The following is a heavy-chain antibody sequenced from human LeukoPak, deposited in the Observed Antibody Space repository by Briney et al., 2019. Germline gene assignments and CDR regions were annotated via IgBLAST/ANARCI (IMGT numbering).Heavy chain of an antibody. J-gene: IGHJ4*02. V-gene: IGHV3-53*01. Sequence: GGSLRLSCAASGFAVSSNYMSWVRQTPGKGLEWVSVIYSGGSTYYADSVKGRFTISRDNSKNTLYLQMNSLSAEDTAVYYCARGSIAAAGKFAYWGQGTLVTVSS. CDR1: GFAVSSNY. CDR3: ARGSIAAAGKFAY. D-gene: IGHD6-13*01. CDR2: IYSGGST.